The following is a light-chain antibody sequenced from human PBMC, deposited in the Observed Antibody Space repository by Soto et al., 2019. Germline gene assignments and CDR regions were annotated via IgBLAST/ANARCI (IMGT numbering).Light chain of an antibody. V-gene: IGKV3-20*01. CDR1: QSVSSSY. Sequence: ENVLTQSPGTLSLSPGERATLSCRAIQSVSSSYLAWYQQKPGQAPRLLIYGASSRATGIPDRFSGSGSGTDFTLTISRLEPEDFAVYYCQQYKEWPPFTFGQGTRLEI. CDR3: QQYKEWPPFT. CDR2: GAS. J-gene: IGKJ5*01.